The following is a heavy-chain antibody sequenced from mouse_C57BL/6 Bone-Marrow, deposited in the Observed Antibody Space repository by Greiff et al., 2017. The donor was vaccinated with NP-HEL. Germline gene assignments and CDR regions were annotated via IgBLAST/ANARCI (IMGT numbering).Heavy chain of an antibody. J-gene: IGHJ1*03. CDR2: ISYDGSN. CDR1: GYSITSGYY. D-gene: IGHD3-1*01. Sequence: EVQLQQSGPGLVKPSQSLSLTCSVNGYSITSGYYWNWIRQFPGNKLEWMGYISYDGSNNYNPSLKNRISITRDTSKNQFFLKLNSVTTEDTATYYCAREEGFGRWYFDVWGTGTTVTVSS. V-gene: IGHV3-6*01. CDR3: AREEGFGRWYFDV.